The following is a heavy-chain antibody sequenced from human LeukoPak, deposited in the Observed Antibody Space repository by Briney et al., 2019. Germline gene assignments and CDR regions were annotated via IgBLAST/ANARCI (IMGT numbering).Heavy chain of an antibody. V-gene: IGHV3-48*01. D-gene: IGHD3-3*01. CDR2: ISSSSNVI. Sequence: PGGSLRLSCAASGFTFSSYSMNWVRQAPGKGLEWVSYISSSSNVIYYTDSVKGRFTISRDNARNLLSLQMNSLRAEDTAVYYCARGDPIYDFWSGGDYWGQGSLVTVSS. CDR3: ARGDPIYDFWSGGDY. J-gene: IGHJ4*02. CDR1: GFTFSSYS.